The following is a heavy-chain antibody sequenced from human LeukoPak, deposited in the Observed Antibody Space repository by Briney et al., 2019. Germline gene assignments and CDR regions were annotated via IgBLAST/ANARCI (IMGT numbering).Heavy chain of an antibody. Sequence: ASVKVSCKASGFTFTSFGFSWVRQAPGQGLEWMGWISVYLGNTNYAQKFQGRVTMTTDTSTSTAYLELRSLRSDDAAMYYCARSSNIAAAGITDYWGQGTLVTVSS. CDR3: ARSSNIAAAGITDY. V-gene: IGHV1-18*01. J-gene: IGHJ4*02. D-gene: IGHD6-13*01. CDR2: ISVYLGNT. CDR1: GFTFTSFG.